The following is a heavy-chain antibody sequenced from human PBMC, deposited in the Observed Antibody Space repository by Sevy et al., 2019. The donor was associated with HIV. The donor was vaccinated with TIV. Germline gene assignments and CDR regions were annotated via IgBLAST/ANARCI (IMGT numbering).Heavy chain of an antibody. J-gene: IGHJ2*01. CDR2: IRGGADST. V-gene: IGHV3-23*01. Sequence: GGSLRLSCAASGFIFSDYAMSWVRQAPGKGLEWVSSIRGGADSTYYADSVKGRYTISRDNSKNTLYLQMNTLGDEDTALYYCAKFGDYYDSGGYYWYFDFWGRGTLVTVSS. D-gene: IGHD3-22*01. CDR3: AKFGDYYDSGGYYWYFDF. CDR1: GFIFSDYA.